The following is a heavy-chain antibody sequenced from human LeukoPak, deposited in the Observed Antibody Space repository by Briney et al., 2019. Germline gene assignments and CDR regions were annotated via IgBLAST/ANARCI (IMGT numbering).Heavy chain of an antibody. J-gene: IGHJ4*02. CDR2: ISGYNGLT. CDR3: ARSGRGTYYYFDL. D-gene: IGHD5-12*01. Sequence: ASVKVSCKASGYNFNSYGISWLRQVPGQGLEWMGWISGYNGLTRYGKNVQGRVTLTTDTSTRTAYMELRSLTSDDTAMYYCARSGRGTYYYFDLWGQGTLVTVSS. V-gene: IGHV1-18*01. CDR1: GYNFNSYG.